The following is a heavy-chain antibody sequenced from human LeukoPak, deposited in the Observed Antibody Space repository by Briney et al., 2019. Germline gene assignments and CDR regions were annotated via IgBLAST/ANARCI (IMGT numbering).Heavy chain of an antibody. V-gene: IGHV1-69*13. CDR2: IIPIFGTA. D-gene: IGHD3-10*01. J-gene: IGHJ4*02. Sequence: SVKVSCKASGGTFSSYAISWVRQAPGQGLEWMGGIIPIFGTANYAHQFQGRVTITADESTSTAYMELSSLRSEDTAVYYCARDRGEEFDYWGQGTLVTVSS. CDR1: GGTFSSYA. CDR3: ARDRGEEFDY.